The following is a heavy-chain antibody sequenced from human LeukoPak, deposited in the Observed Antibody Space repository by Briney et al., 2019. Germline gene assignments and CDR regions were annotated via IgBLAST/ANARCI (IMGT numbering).Heavy chain of an antibody. CDR1: GYTFTSYG. D-gene: IGHD2-15*01. V-gene: IGHV1-18*01. CDR3: ARAVRYCSGGSCYSDFDY. J-gene: IGHJ4*02. Sequence: ASVKVSCKASGYTFTSYGISWVRQAPGQGLEWMGWISAYNGNTNYAQKLQGRVTMTTDTSTSTAYMELRSLRSDDTAVYYCARAVRYCSGGSCYSDFDYWGQGTLVTVSS. CDR2: ISAYNGNT.